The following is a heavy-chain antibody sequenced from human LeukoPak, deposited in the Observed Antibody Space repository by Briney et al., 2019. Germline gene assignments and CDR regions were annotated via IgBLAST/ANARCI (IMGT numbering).Heavy chain of an antibody. J-gene: IGHJ3*02. CDR1: GFTFSSYS. CDR2: ISSSSSYI. Sequence: GGSLRLSCAASGFTFSSYSMNWVRQAPGKGLEWVSSISSSSSYIYYADSVKGRFTISRDNAKNSLYLQMNSLRAEDTAVYYCARASIVLMVYATAFDICGQGTMVTVSS. V-gene: IGHV3-21*01. CDR3: ARASIVLMVYATAFDI. D-gene: IGHD2-8*01.